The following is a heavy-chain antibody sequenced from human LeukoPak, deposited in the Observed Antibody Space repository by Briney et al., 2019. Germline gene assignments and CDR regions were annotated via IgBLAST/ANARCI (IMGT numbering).Heavy chain of an antibody. D-gene: IGHD3-22*01. CDR2: IYYSGST. CDR3: ARDSRWASSGYYYDY. Sequence: SETLSLTCTVSGGSVSSGSYYWSWIRQPPGKGLEWIGYIYYSGSTNYNPYLKSRVTISVDTSKNQFSLKLSSVTAADTAVYYCARDSRWASSGYYYDYWGQGTLVTVSS. CDR1: GGSVSSGSYY. V-gene: IGHV4-61*01. J-gene: IGHJ4*02.